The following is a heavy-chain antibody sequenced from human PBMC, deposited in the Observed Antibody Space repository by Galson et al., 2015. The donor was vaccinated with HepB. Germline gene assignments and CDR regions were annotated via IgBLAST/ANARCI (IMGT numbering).Heavy chain of an antibody. Sequence: SVKVSCKASGGTFSSYAISWVRQAPGQGLEWMGRIIPILGIANYAQKFQGRVSITADKSTSTAYMELSSLRSEDTAVYCCATLLTGPLSGSYYLPYFDYWGQGTLVTVSS. J-gene: IGHJ4*02. CDR2: IIPILGIA. D-gene: IGHD1-26*01. CDR1: GGTFSSYA. CDR3: ATLLTGPLSGSYYLPYFDY. V-gene: IGHV1-69*04.